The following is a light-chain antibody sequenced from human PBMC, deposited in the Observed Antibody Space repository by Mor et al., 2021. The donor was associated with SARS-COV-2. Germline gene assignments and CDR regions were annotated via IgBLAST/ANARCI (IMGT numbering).Light chain of an antibody. CDR3: QQYYSTPLT. V-gene: IGKV4-1*01. Sequence: SINCKSSQRVLHSSNNKNYLAWYQQKPGQPPKLLIYWASTREYGVPDRFSGSGSGTDFTLTISSLQAEDVAVYYCQQYYSTPLTFGGGTKVE. CDR2: WAS. J-gene: IGKJ4*01. CDR1: QRVLHSSNNKNY.